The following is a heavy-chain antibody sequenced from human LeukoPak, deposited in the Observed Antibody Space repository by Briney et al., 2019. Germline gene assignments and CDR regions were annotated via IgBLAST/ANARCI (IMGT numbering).Heavy chain of an antibody. V-gene: IGHV1-69*05. CDR1: GGAFSSYA. Sequence: ASVKVSCKASGGAFSSYAISWVRQAPGQGLEWMGGIIPIFGTANYAQKFQGRVTITTDESTSTAYMELSSLRSEDTAVYYCARAGGYPTVTDYYYYMDVWGKGTTVTVSS. CDR3: ARAGGYPTVTDYYYYMDV. D-gene: IGHD4-11*01. CDR2: IIPIFGTA. J-gene: IGHJ6*03.